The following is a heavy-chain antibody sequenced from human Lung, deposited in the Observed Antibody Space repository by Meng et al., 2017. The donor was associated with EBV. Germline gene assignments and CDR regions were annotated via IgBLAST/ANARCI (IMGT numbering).Heavy chain of an antibody. CDR3: ARDQHDVITMVRGAYEGTNWFDP. V-gene: IGHV1-3*01. CDR2: INAGNGNT. D-gene: IGHD3-10*01. J-gene: IGHJ5*02. Sequence: QVQLVQSGAEVKKPGASVKVSCXXXXYTFTSYAMHWVRQAPGQRLEWMRWINAGNGNTKYSQKFQGRVTITRDTSASTAYMELSSLRSEDTAVYYCARDQHDVITMVRGAYEGTNWFDPWGQGTLVTVSS. CDR1: XYTFTSYA.